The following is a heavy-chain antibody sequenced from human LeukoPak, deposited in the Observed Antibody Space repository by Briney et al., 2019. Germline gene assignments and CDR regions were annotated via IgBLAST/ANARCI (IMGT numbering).Heavy chain of an antibody. CDR1: GFTFDDYA. J-gene: IGHJ4*02. V-gene: IGHV3-9*01. D-gene: IGHD2-15*01. CDR3: AKDTAATPALFDY. Sequence: GGSLRLSCAASGFTFDDYAMHWVRQAPGKGLEWVSGISWNSGSIGYADSVKGRFTISRDNAKNSLYLQMNSLRAEDTALYYCAKDTAATPALFDYWGQGTLVTVSS. CDR2: ISWNSGSI.